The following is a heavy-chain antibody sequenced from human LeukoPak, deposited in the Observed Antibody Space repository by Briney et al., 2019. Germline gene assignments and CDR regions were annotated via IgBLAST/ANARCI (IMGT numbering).Heavy chain of an antibody. Sequence: SETLSLTCTVSGYSISSGYYWGWIRQPPGKGLEWIGSIYHSGSTYYNPSLKSRATISVDTSKNQFSLKLSSVPAADTAVYYCAREMLAYGDIIGYFDYWGQGTLVTVSS. J-gene: IGHJ4*02. CDR1: GYSISSGYY. CDR3: AREMLAYGDIIGYFDY. D-gene: IGHD4-17*01. V-gene: IGHV4-38-2*02. CDR2: IYHSGST.